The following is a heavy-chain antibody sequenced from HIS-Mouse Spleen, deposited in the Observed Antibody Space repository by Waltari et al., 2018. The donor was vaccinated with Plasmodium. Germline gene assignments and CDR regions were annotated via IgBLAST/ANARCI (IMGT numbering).Heavy chain of an antibody. CDR3: AKVQITGDYFDY. CDR1: GFTLSSYA. CDR2: ISGSGGST. Sequence: EVQLLESGGGLVQPGGSLRLPCAASGFTLSSYAMSWVRQGPGKGLEWVSAISGSGGSTYYADSVKGRFTISRDNSKNTLYLQMNSLRAEDTAVYYCAKVQITGDYFDYWGQGTLVTVSS. D-gene: IGHD7-27*01. V-gene: IGHV3-23*01. J-gene: IGHJ4*02.